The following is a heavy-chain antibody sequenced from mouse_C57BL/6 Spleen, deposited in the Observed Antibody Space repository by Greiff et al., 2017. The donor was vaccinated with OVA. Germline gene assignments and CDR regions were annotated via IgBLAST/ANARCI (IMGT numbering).Heavy chain of an antibody. CDR2: ISPYYGDA. J-gene: IGHJ2*01. D-gene: IGHD1-1*01. CDR3: ASGGSSYYFDY. CDR1: GYTFTDYA. V-gene: IGHV1-67*01. Sequence: VKLMESGPELVRPGVSVKISCKGSGYTFTDYAMHWVKQSHAKSLEWIGVISPYYGDASYNQKFKDKAKMNVDKYSSTAYMELARLTSSDSSVYSCASGGSSYYFDYWGQGTTLTVSS.